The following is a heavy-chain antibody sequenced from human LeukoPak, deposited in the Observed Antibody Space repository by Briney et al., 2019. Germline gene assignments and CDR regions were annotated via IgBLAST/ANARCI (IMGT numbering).Heavy chain of an antibody. V-gene: IGHV4-59*01. CDR3: ARDPYSGSYPDY. CDR1: GGSISSYY. Sequence: SETLSLTCTVSGGSISSYYWSWIRQPPGKGLEWIGYIYYSGSTNYNPSLKSRVTISVDTSKNQFSLKLSSVTAADTAVYYCARDPYSGSYPDYWGQGTLDTVSS. CDR2: IYYSGST. D-gene: IGHD1-26*01. J-gene: IGHJ4*02.